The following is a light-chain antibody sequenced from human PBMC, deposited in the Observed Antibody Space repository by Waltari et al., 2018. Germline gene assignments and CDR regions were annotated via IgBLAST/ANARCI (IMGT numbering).Light chain of an antibody. V-gene: IGKV3-11*01. CDR3: QQRSNWTPHT. CDR1: QSVGSY. CDR2: DAS. Sequence: EIVLTQSPDTLSLSPVDTATLSCRASQSVGSYLAWYQHKPGQPPRLLIYDASNRATGVPARFRGSGSGTDFTLTISSLEAEDFAVYYCQQRSNWTPHTFGQGARLEIK. J-gene: IGKJ2*01.